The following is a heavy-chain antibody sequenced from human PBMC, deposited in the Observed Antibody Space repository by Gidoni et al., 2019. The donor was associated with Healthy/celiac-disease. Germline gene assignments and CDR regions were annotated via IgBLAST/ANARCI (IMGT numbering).Heavy chain of an antibody. CDR1: GGSVSSGSYY. Sequence: QVQLQESGPGLVKPSETLSLTCTVSGGSVSSGSYYWSWIRQPPGKGLEWIGYIYYSGSTNYNPSLKSRVTISVDTSKNQFSLKLSSVTAADTAVYYCARGEYYYDSSGARLDYWGQGTLVTVSS. D-gene: IGHD3-22*01. J-gene: IGHJ4*02. CDR2: IYYSGST. CDR3: ARGEYYYDSSGARLDY. V-gene: IGHV4-61*01.